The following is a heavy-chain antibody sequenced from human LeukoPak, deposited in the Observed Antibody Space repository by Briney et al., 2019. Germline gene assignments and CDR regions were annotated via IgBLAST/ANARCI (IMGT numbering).Heavy chain of an antibody. J-gene: IGHJ4*02. V-gene: IGHV3-23*01. CDR1: GFTFSSYA. CDR2: ISGSGGST. Sequence: GGSLRLSCAASGFTFSSYAMSWVRQAPGKGLEWVSAISGSGGSTYYADSVKGRLTISRDNSKNTLYLQMNSLRAEDTAVYYCARDGVSCSGGSCYHSPFDYWGQGTLVTVSS. CDR3: ARDGVSCSGGSCYHSPFDY. D-gene: IGHD2-15*01.